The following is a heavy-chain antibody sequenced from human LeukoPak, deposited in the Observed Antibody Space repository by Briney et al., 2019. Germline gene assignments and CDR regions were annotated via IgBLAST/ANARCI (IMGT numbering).Heavy chain of an antibody. CDR2: ISYSGST. CDR3: ARVTGYMIEDYFDY. D-gene: IGHD3-22*01. CDR1: GGSISSTTYY. V-gene: IGHV4-39*07. Sequence: PSETLSLTCSVSGGSISSTTYYWGWIRQPPGKGLEWIVSISYSGSTYYNPSLKSRITISLDMSNNQFSLKLSSVTAADTAVYYCARVTGYMIEDYFDYWGQGTLVTVSS. J-gene: IGHJ4*02.